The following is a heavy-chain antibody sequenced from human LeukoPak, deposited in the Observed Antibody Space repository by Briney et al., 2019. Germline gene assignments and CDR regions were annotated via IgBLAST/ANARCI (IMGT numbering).Heavy chain of an antibody. J-gene: IGHJ4*02. V-gene: IGHV3-21*01. CDR1: GFTFGSFS. CDR2: ISSSGTYI. Sequence: GGSLRLSCAASGFTFGSFSMTWVRQAPGKGLEWDSTISSSGTYIYYADSVKGRFTISRDNAKNSLYLQMNSLRAEDTAVYYCARDPGRSGGSCYSDYWGQGTLVTVSS. D-gene: IGHD2-15*01. CDR3: ARDPGRSGGSCYSDY.